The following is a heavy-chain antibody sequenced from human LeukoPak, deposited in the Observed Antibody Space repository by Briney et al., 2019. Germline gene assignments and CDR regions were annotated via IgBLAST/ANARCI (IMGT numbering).Heavy chain of an antibody. V-gene: IGHV3-23*01. CDR2: ISAGATT. D-gene: IGHD5-12*01. CDR1: GFTFSNYA. CDR3: ARESGYAVGDF. J-gene: IGHJ4*02. Sequence: GGSLRLSCATSGFTFSNYAMSWVRQAPGKGPEWVSAISAGATTYYADSVKGRFTISRDNSKNTLYLQMNSLRAEDTAVYYCARESGYAVGDFWGQGTLVTVSS.